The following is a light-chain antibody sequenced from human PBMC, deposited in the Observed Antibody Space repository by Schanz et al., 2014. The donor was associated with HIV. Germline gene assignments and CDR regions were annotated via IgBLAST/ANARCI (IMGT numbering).Light chain of an antibody. Sequence: DIQMTQSPFPLSASVGDRVTITCRASQSISTYLNWYQQKPGKAPNLLIYKASKLESGVPSRFSGSGSGTEFTLTITNLQPDDFAIYYCQQYHGWWTFGQGTKLEIK. CDR1: QSISTY. J-gene: IGKJ1*01. CDR2: KAS. V-gene: IGKV1-5*03. CDR3: QQYHGWWT.